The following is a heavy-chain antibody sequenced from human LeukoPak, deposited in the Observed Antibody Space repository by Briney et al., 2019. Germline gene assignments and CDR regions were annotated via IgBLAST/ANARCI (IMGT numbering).Heavy chain of an antibody. CDR2: INHSGST. Sequence: SETLSLTCAVYGGPFRGYYWSWIRQPPAKGLEWIGEINHSGSTNYNPSLKSRVTISVDTSKNQFSLKLSPVTAADTAVYYCARSVRQWEPYYFDYWGQGTLVTVSS. V-gene: IGHV4-34*01. J-gene: IGHJ4*02. D-gene: IGHD1-26*01. CDR1: GGPFRGYY. CDR3: ARSVRQWEPYYFDY.